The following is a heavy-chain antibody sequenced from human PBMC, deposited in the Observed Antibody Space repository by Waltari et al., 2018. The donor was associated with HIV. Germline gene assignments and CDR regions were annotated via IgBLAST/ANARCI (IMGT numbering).Heavy chain of an antibody. V-gene: IGHV3-15*01. CDR3: TTDGDLYFDY. J-gene: IGHJ4*02. D-gene: IGHD7-27*01. CDR1: GFPCSTAW. CDR2: IKSKTDGGTR. Sequence: EVQLVESGGGWVKPGGSLRLSCAASGFPCSTAWLCWVRQAPGRGLEWVGRIKSKTDGGTRDYAAPVKGRFTISRDDSKNTLYLQMNSLKTEDTAVYYCTTDGDLYFDYWGQGTLVTVSS.